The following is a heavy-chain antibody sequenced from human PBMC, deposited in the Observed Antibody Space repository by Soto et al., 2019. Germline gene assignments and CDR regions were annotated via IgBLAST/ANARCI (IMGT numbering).Heavy chain of an antibody. D-gene: IGHD4-4*01. Sequence: VQLLESGGGLVQPGGSLRLSCTASGFTFSTYAMSWVRQAPGKGLEWVSSISGSGGSTYYADSVKGRFTISRDNSKNSLFLQVNSLRAEDTAVYYCAKDLVNSNYYRGGGGWGQGTLVTVSS. CDR2: ISGSGGST. V-gene: IGHV3-23*01. CDR3: AKDLVNSNYYRGGGG. J-gene: IGHJ4*02. CDR1: GFTFSTYA.